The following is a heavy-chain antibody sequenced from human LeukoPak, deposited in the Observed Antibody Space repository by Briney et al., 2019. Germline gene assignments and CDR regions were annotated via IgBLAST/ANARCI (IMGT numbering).Heavy chain of an antibody. J-gene: IGHJ2*01. D-gene: IGHD5-18*01. CDR2: IYYSGST. CDR3: ARGGYSYGYTDWYFDL. CDR1: GGSISSYY. V-gene: IGHV4-59*01. Sequence: SETLSLTCTVSGGSISSYYWSWIRQPPGKGLEWIGYIYYSGSTNYNPSLKSRVTISVDTSKNQFSLKLSSVTAADTAVYCCARGGYSYGYTDWYFDLWGRGTLVTVSS.